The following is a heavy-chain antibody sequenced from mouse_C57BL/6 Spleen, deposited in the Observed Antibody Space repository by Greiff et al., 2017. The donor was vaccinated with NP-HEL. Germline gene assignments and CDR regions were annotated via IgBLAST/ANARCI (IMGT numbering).Heavy chain of an antibody. CDR2: INPNNGST. J-gene: IGHJ2*01. D-gene: IGHD1-1*01. V-gene: IGHV1-22*01. CDR1: GYTFTDYN. CDR3: ARENYGSSYHFDY. Sequence: VQLQQSGPELVKPGASVKLSCKASGYTFTDYNMHWVKQSHGQSLEWIGYINPNNGSTSYNQKFKGKATLTVNKSSSTAYMELRSLTSEDSAVYYCARENYGSSYHFDYWGQGTTLTVSS.